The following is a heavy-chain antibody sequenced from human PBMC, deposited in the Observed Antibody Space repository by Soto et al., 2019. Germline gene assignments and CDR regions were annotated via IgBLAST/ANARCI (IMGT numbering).Heavy chain of an antibody. J-gene: IGHJ6*02. CDR3: AREGAVAGTYYYYGMDV. Sequence: QVQLVESGGGVVQPGRSLRLSCAASGFTFSSYAMHWVRQAPGKGLEWVAAISYDGSNKYYADSVKGRFTISRDNSKNTLYLQMNSLRAEDTAVYYCAREGAVAGTYYYYGMDVWGQGTTVTVSS. D-gene: IGHD6-19*01. CDR1: GFTFSSYA. CDR2: ISYDGSNK. V-gene: IGHV3-30-3*01.